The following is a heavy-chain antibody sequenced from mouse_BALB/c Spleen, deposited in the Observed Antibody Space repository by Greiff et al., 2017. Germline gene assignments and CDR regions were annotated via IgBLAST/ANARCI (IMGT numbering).Heavy chain of an antibody. CDR3: ARGRYEGFYAMDY. J-gene: IGHJ4*01. CDR2: ISDGGSYT. Sequence: EVKLMESGGGLVKPGGSLKLSCAASGFTFSDYYMFWVRQTPEKRLEWVATISDGGSYTYYPDSVKGRFTISRDNAKNNLYLQMSSLKSEDTAMYYCARGRYEGFYAMDYWGQGTSVTVSS. D-gene: IGHD2-14*01. V-gene: IGHV5-4*02. CDR1: GFTFSDYY.